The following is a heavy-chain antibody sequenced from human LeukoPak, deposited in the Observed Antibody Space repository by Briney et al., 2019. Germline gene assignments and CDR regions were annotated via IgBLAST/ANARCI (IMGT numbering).Heavy chain of an antibody. J-gene: IGHJ4*02. CDR3: ARSSRGYLDY. D-gene: IGHD2-2*01. CDR2: IYHSGST. Sequence: SGTLSLTCAVSGGSISSSNWWSWVRQPPGKGLEWIGEIYHSGSTNYNPSLKSRVTMSVDTSKNQFSLKLSSVTAADTAVYYCARSSRGYLDYWGQGTLVTVSS. CDR1: GGSISSSNW. V-gene: IGHV4-4*02.